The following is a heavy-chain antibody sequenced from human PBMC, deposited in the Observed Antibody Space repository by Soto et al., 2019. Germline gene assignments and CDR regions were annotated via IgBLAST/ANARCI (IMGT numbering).Heavy chain of an antibody. CDR1: GYIFNNYG. CDR3: ARDIAYDIDY. V-gene: IGHV1-18*01. CDR2: IYSKEGKI. J-gene: IGHJ4*02. Sequence: QVQLVQSGAEVQKPGASVKVSCKASGYIFNNYGISWVRQAPGQGLEWMGWIYSKEGKINFAQKFQGRVTLTTDTSRSTAYIELRSLRFDDSDVYFCARDIAYDIDYWGQGTLVTVSS. D-gene: IGHD5-12*01.